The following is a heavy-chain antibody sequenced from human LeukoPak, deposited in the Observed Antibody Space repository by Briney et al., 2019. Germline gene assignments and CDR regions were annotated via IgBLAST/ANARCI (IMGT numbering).Heavy chain of an antibody. Sequence: GVSLRLSCAASGFTFSSYAMSWVRQAPGKGLEWVSSISGGGAVTYYADSVKGRFTISRDNSKNTVYLQMNSLRAEDTAVYYCAKEPRVATIEIFDYWGQGTLVTVSS. D-gene: IGHD5-12*01. CDR2: ISGGGAVT. CDR3: AKEPRVATIEIFDY. CDR1: GFTFSSYA. V-gene: IGHV3-23*01. J-gene: IGHJ4*02.